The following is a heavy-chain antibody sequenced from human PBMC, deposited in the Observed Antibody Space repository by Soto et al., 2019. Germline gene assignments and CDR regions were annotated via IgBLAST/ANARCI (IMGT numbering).Heavy chain of an antibody. J-gene: IGHJ5*02. Sequence: QVQLVQSGAEVKKPGASVKVSCKASGYTFTSYAMHWVRQAPGQRLEWMGWINAGNGNTKYSQKFQGRVTITRDTPASTAYMELSSLRSEDTAVYYCARGPLVRGVLLHWFDPWGQGTLVTVSS. CDR2: INAGNGNT. CDR3: ARGPLVRGVLLHWFDP. D-gene: IGHD3-10*01. CDR1: GYTFTSYA. V-gene: IGHV1-3*01.